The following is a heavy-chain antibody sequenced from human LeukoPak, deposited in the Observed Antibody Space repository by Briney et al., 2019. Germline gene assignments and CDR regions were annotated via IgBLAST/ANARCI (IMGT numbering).Heavy chain of an antibody. J-gene: IGHJ5*02. CDR3: ARGKDWFDT. Sequence: GGSVRLSCAASGFSFSSYWMSWVRQALGKGLEWVANMRRDGSEKYYVDSVKGRFTISRDNAKNSLFLQMNSLRAEDTAVYYCARGKDWFDTWGQGTLVTVSS. CDR2: MRRDGSEK. CDR1: GFSFSSYW. V-gene: IGHV3-7*01.